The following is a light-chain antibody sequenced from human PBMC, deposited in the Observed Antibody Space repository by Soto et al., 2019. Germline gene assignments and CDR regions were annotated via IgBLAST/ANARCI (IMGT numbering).Light chain of an antibody. Sequence: EIVMTQSPATLSVSPGERATLSCRASQSVSSNLAWYEQKPGQAPRLLIYGSSTRANGVPARFSGSGSGADFTLTISNLQSEDFAVYYGQQYTNWPTITFGQGTRLEIK. CDR2: GSS. CDR3: QQYTNWPTIT. J-gene: IGKJ5*01. CDR1: QSVSSN. V-gene: IGKV3-15*01.